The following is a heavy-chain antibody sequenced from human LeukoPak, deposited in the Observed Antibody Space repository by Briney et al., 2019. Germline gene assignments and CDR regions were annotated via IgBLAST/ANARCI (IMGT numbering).Heavy chain of an antibody. CDR2: IRYDGSNK. CDR3: ARVGDIVVVPSADYYMDV. CDR1: GFTFSSYW. V-gene: IGHV3-30*02. D-gene: IGHD2-2*01. J-gene: IGHJ6*03. Sequence: GGSLRLSCAASGFTFSSYWMHWVRQAPGKGLEWVAFIRYDGSNKYYADSVKGRFTISRDNSKNTLYLQMNSLRAEDTAVYYCARVGDIVVVPSADYYMDVWGKGTTVTVSS.